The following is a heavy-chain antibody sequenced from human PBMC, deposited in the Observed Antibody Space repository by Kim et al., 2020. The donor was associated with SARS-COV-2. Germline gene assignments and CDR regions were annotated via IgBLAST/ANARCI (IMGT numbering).Heavy chain of an antibody. Sequence: TYYSPSLKSRVTISVDTSKNQFSLKLSSVTAADTAVYYCARDREMGIDYWGQGTLVTVSS. CDR2: T. CDR3: ARDREMGIDY. V-gene: IGHV4-39*07. D-gene: IGHD6-13*01. J-gene: IGHJ4*02.